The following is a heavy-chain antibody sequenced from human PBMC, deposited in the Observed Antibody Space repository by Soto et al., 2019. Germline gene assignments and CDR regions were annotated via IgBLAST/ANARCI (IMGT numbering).Heavy chain of an antibody. D-gene: IGHD5-12*01. CDR2: IYPGDSDT. V-gene: IGHV5-51*01. CDR1: GYDFSSYW. Sequence: GESLKISCKGSGYDFSSYWIAWVRQMPGKGLEWMGMIYPGDSDTKYSPSLQGRVTISADRSTNTAYLHWGSLTASDTARYFCARREKWHDFEYWGQGSLVTVSS. CDR3: ARREKWHDFEY. J-gene: IGHJ4*02.